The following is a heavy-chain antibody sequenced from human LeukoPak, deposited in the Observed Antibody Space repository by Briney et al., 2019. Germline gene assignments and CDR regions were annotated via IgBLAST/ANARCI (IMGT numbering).Heavy chain of an antibody. CDR1: GGSISSTSYY. CDR2: IYYSGST. CDR3: ARLPAGTWYFDY. V-gene: IGHV4-39*01. D-gene: IGHD6-13*01. J-gene: IGHJ4*02. Sequence: PSETLSLTCTVSGGSISSTSYYWGWIRQPPGKGLEWVAMIYYSGSTYYNPSLKSRVSISVDTSKNQVSLKVSSVTATDTAVYYCARLPAGTWYFDYWGQGNPVTVSS.